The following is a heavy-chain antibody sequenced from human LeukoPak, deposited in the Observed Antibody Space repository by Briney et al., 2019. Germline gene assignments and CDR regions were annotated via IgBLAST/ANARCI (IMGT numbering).Heavy chain of an antibody. D-gene: IGHD1-1*01. CDR2: IKQDRSEK. V-gene: IGHV3-7*01. CDR3: ARAGHYYYYMDV. CDR1: GFNLSSYW. Sequence: PGGSLRLSCSASGFNLSSYWMLWVRQAPGKGREWVANIKQDRSEKYYVDSVKGRFTTARDNDKNSLYLQMNSLRAEDTAVYYCARAGHYYYYMDVWGKGTTVTVSS. J-gene: IGHJ6*03.